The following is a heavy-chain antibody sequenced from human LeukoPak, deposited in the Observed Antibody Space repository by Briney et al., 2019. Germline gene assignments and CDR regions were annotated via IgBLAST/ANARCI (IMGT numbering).Heavy chain of an antibody. CDR1: GHTFTGYY. V-gene: IGHV1-2*02. CDR3: AREWGSEVPTAIGVDY. J-gene: IGHJ4*02. Sequence: ASVELSCKASGHTFTGYYMHWVRQAPGQGLEWRGWINPNSGGTNYAQKLQGRVTMTRDTSISTAYIELSRLRSDDTGAYYCAREWGSEVPTAIGVDYWGQGTLVTVSS. D-gene: IGHD2-2*01. CDR2: INPNSGGT.